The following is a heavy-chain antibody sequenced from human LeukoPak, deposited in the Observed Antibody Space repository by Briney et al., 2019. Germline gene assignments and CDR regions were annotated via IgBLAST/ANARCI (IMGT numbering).Heavy chain of an antibody. V-gene: IGHV3-30*18. CDR3: AKDQILLWFGEGASFDY. Sequence: GGSLRLSCAASGFTFSSYGMHWVRQAPGKGLEWVAVISYDGSNKYYADSVKGRFTISRDNSKNTLHLQMNSLRAEDTAVYYCAKDQILLWFGEGASFDYWGQGTLVTVSS. J-gene: IGHJ4*02. CDR2: ISYDGSNK. CDR1: GFTFSSYG. D-gene: IGHD3-10*01.